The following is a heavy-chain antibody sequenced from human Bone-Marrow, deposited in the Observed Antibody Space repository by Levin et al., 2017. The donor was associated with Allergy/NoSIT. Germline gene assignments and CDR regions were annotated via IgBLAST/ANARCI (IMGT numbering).Heavy chain of an antibody. Sequence: PSETLSLTCTVSGGSIGSGPYYWDWIRQPPGKGLEWIGKIYYDGSTSYNPSLKSRLTIAVDTSKNQFSLNLRSVTAADTAMYYCARRKEGSSWLWLGDGTFDFWGQGRMVTVSS. CDR1: GGSIGSGPYY. CDR3: ARRKEGSSWLWLGDGTFDF. D-gene: IGHD3-10*01. V-gene: IGHV4-39*01. CDR2: IYYDGST. J-gene: IGHJ3*01.